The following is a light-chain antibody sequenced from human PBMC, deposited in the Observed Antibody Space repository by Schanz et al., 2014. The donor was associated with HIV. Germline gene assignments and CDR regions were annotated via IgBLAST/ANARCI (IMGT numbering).Light chain of an antibody. CDR1: SSDVGGYNY. CDR3: YSYAGSRV. V-gene: IGLV2-8*01. CDR2: EVS. Sequence: QSALTQPPSASGSPGQSVTISCTGTSSDVGGYNYVSWYQQHPGKVPKLMIYEVSKRPSGVPDRFSGSKSGNTASLTVSGXQAEDEADYYCYSYAGSRVFGGGTKLTVL. J-gene: IGLJ3*02.